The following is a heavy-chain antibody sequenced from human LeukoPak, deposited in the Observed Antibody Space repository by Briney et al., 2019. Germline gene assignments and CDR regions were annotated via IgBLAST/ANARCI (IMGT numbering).Heavy chain of an antibody. CDR3: ARLYSNTFDY. CDR1: GGSVTSYY. D-gene: IGHD4-11*01. J-gene: IGHJ4*02. Sequence: ASETLSLTCTVSGGSVTSYYWSWIRQPPGKGLEWIGYVYYSRSTYYSPSLKSRVTIFVDTSKNQFSLRLSSVTAADTAVYYCARLYSNTFDYWGQGTLVTVSS. CDR2: VYYSRST. V-gene: IGHV4-59*08.